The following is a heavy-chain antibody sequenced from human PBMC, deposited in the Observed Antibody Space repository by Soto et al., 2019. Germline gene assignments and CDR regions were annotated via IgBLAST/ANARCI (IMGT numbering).Heavy chain of an antibody. CDR3: ARAGGYSGYGSLDY. CDR1: GFTLTSSA. Sequence: ASVKVSCKASGFTLTSSAVQWVRQARGQRLEWIGWIVVGSGNTNYAQKLQGRVTMTTDTSTSTAYMELRSLRSDDTAVYYCARAGGYSGYGSLDYWGQGTLVTVSS. CDR2: IVVGSGNT. V-gene: IGHV1-58*01. J-gene: IGHJ4*02. D-gene: IGHD5-12*01.